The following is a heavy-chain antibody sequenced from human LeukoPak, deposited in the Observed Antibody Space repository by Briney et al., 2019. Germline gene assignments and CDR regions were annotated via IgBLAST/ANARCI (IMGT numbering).Heavy chain of an antibody. CDR3: ARQYSSSSPFDY. J-gene: IGHJ4*02. CDR1: GFTFSSYS. V-gene: IGHV3-21*01. CDR2: ISSSSSYI. D-gene: IGHD6-6*01. Sequence: KSGGSLRLSCAASGFTFSSYSMNWVRQAPGKGLEWVSSISSSSSYIYYADSVKGRFTISRDNAKNSLYLQMNSLRAEDTAVYYCARQYSSSSPFDYWGQGTLVTVSS.